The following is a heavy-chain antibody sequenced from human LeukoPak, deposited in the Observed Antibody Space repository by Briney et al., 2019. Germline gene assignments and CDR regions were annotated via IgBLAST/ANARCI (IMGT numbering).Heavy chain of an antibody. CDR1: GFTFSSYS. CDR3: ARDSTQGAFDI. CDR2: ISGGSSSV. J-gene: IGHJ3*02. V-gene: IGHV3-48*01. Sequence: GGSLRLSCAASGFTFSSYSMTWVRQAPGKGLEWVSHISGGSSSVYYADSVKGRFTISRDNSKNTLYLQMNSLRAEDTAVYYCARDSTQGAFDIWCQGTMVTVSS.